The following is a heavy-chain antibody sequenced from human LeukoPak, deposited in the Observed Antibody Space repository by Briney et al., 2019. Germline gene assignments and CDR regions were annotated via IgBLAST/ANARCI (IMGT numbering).Heavy chain of an antibody. V-gene: IGHV1-8*01. CDR2: MNPNSGNT. CDR1: GYTFTSYD. CDR3: AREMVRGVITYYYYGMDV. Sequence: GASVKVSCKASGYTFTSYDINWVRQATGQGLEWMGWMNPNSGNTGYAQKFQGRVTMTRNTSISTAYMELSSPRSEDTAVYYCAREMVRGVITYYYYGMDVWGQGTTVTVSS. D-gene: IGHD3-10*01. J-gene: IGHJ6*02.